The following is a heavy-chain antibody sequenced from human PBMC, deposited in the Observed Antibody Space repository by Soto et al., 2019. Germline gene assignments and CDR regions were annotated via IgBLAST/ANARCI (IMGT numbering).Heavy chain of an antibody. D-gene: IGHD1-20*01. Sequence: SETLSLTCTVSGGSISSFYWSWIRQPPGKGLEWIGYIHRTVGASYDPSLKSRVTLSLDTSKSQVSLTLNSVTAADTAVYYCARDHNWSFDYWGQGIPVTVSS. V-gene: IGHV4-59*01. CDR3: ARDHNWSFDY. J-gene: IGHJ4*02. CDR1: GGSISSFY. CDR2: IHRTVGA.